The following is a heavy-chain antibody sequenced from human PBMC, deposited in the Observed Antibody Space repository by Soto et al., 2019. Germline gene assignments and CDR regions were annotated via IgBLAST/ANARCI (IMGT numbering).Heavy chain of an antibody. D-gene: IGHD6-19*01. CDR2: INHSGST. J-gene: IGHJ4*02. CDR1: GGSFSGYY. V-gene: IGHV4-34*01. Sequence: QVQLQQWGAGLLKPSETLSLTCAVYGGSFSGYYWRWIRQPPGKRLEWIGEINHSGSTNYNPSLKSRVTISVDTSKNQFSLKLSSVTAADTAVYYCARGKRAVAGTGGVLGYWGQGTLVTVSS. CDR3: ARGKRAVAGTGGVLGY.